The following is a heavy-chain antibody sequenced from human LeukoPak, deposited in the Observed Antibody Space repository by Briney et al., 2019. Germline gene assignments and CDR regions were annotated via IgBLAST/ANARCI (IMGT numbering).Heavy chain of an antibody. V-gene: IGHV4-34*01. CDR2: INHSGST. CDR1: GGSFSGYY. Sequence: ETLSLTCAVYGGSFSGYYWSCIRQPPGKGLEWIGEINHSGSTNYNPSLKSRVTISVDTSKNQFSLKLSSVTAADTAVYYCARGQQWLVRRFDYWGQGTLVTVSS. CDR3: ARGQQWLVRRFDY. J-gene: IGHJ4*02. D-gene: IGHD6-19*01.